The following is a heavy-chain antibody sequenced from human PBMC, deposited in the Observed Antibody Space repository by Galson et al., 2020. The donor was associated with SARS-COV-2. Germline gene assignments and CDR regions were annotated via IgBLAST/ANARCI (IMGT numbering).Heavy chain of an antibody. CDR2: TRNKANSYTT. Sequence: GGSLRLSCAASGFTFSDHYMDWVRQAPGKGLEWVGRTRNKANSYTTEYAASVKGRFTISRDDSKNSLYLQMNSLKTEDTAVYYCARGTVVTPSGVYYGMDVWGQGTTVTVSS. D-gene: IGHD2-21*02. CDR1: GFTFSDHY. V-gene: IGHV3-72*01. CDR3: ARGTVVTPSGVYYGMDV. J-gene: IGHJ6*02.